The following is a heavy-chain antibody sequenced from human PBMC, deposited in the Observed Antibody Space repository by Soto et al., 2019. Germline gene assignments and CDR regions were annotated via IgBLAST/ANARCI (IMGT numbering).Heavy chain of an antibody. CDR1: GGSFSGYY. D-gene: IGHD2-15*01. J-gene: IGHJ6*02. Sequence: SETLSLTCAVYGGSFSGYYWSWIRQPPGKGLEWIGEINHSGSTNYNPPLKSRVTISVDTSKNQFSLKLSSVTAADTAVYYCARVGYCSGGSCSPHYGMDVWGQGTTVTVSS. CDR3: ARVGYCSGGSCSPHYGMDV. V-gene: IGHV4-34*01. CDR2: INHSGST.